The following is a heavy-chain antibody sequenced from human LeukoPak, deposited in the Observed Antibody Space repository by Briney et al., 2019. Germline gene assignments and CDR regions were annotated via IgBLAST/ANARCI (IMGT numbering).Heavy chain of an antibody. J-gene: IGHJ5*02. V-gene: IGHV3-21*01. CDR3: ARGEGSSGWYGQNWFDP. CDR1: GFTFSSYS. CDR2: ISSSSSYI. Sequence: GSLRLSCAASGFTFSSYSMNWVRQAPGKGLEWVSSISSSSSYIYYADSVKGRFTISRDNAKNSLYLQMNSLRAEDTAVYYCARGEGSSGWYGQNWFDPWGQGTLVTVSS. D-gene: IGHD6-19*01.